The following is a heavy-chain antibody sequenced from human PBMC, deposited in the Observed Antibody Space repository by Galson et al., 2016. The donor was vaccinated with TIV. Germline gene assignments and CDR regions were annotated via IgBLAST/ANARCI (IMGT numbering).Heavy chain of an antibody. CDR2: IYPGDSDT. J-gene: IGHJ6*02. V-gene: IGHV5-51*01. CDR3: ARHGYDFWNGQDYFFYGMDV. CDR1: GYRFSHSW. Sequence: QSGAEVKKPGGSLKISCKTSGYRFSHSWIGWVRQKPGKGLEWVGRIYPGDSDTRYSPSFQGHVTTSADTSIDTAYLQWGSLKASDTAIYYCARHGYDFWNGQDYFFYGMDVWGQGTTVTVSS. D-gene: IGHD3-3*01.